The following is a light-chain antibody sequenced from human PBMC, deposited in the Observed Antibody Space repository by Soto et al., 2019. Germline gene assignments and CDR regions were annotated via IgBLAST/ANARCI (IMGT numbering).Light chain of an antibody. CDR1: SSNIGNYY. V-gene: IGLV1-44*01. Sequence: QSVLTQPPSVSAAPRQKVTISCSGSSSNIGNYYVSWYQQFPGTAPKLLMYSTDLRPSGVPDRFSGSKSGTTASLAISGVQSEDEADYYCSTWDVSLNGWVFGGGTKVTVL. J-gene: IGLJ3*02. CDR2: STD. CDR3: STWDVSLNGWV.